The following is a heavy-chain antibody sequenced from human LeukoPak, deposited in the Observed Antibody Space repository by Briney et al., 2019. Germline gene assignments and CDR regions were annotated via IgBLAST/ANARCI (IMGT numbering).Heavy chain of an antibody. J-gene: IGHJ6*03. D-gene: IGHD6-6*01. V-gene: IGHV7-4-1*02. CDR3: ARVSSSSARYYYMDV. CDR2: INTNTGNP. Sequence: ASVKVSCKASGYTFTSYAMNWVRQAPGQGLEWMGWINTNTGNPTYAQGFTGRFVFSLDTSVSTAYLQISSLKAEDTAVYYCARVSSSSARYYYMDVWGKGTTVTVSS. CDR1: GYTFTSYA.